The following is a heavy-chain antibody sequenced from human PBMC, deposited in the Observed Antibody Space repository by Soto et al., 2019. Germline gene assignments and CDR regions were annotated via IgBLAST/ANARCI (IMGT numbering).Heavy chain of an antibody. V-gene: IGHV3-23*01. CDR1: GFTFINYA. CDR3: ARKILGSTTRPNYWYFDL. D-gene: IGHD7-27*01. CDR2: ISGGGDAA. Sequence: EVQVLESGGGLVQPGGSLRLSCAGSGFTFINYAMNWVRQAPGKGLEWVSSISGGGDAAFFPDSVRGRFTISRDNYKNTVTLPRNSLGVDDTAVYYCARKILGSTTRPNYWYFDLWGRGTMVTVSS. J-gene: IGHJ2*01.